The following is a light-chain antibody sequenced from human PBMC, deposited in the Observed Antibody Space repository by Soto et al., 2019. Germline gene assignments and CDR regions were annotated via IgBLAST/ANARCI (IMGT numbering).Light chain of an antibody. CDR2: TAS. CDR3: QQSYSRPRT. CDR1: QSISTY. J-gene: IGKJ1*01. V-gene: IGKV1-39*01. Sequence: DIQMTQSTSSLSASVGDRVTLTCRASQSISTYLNWYQQKPGKAPDLLIYTASSLESGVPSRFSGSGSGTDFTLTISSLQPEDFATYFCQQSYSRPRTFGQGTKVYIK.